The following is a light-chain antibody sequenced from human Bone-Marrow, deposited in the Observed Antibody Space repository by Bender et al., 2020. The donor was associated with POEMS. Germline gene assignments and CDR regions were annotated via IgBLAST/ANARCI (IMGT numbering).Light chain of an antibody. CDR1: SSNIGNNF. CDR2: DND. CDR3: GTWDSRLGGWV. J-gene: IGLJ2*01. Sequence: QSVLTQPPSVSAAPGQKVIISCSGGSSNIGNNFVSWYHHVPGTAPKLLIYDNDRRSSGIPDRFSGSKSGTSATLVITGLQTGDEAEYYCGTWDSRLGGWVFGGGTRLDVL. V-gene: IGLV1-51*01.